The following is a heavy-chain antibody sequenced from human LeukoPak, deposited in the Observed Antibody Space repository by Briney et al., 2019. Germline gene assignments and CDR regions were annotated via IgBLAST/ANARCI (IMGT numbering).Heavy chain of an antibody. CDR1: GGTFSSYA. V-gene: IGHV1-69*01. J-gene: IGHJ3*02. D-gene: IGHD6-6*01. CDR2: IIPIFGTA. CDR3: ARDFPLGSSSLVAFDI. Sequence: SVKVSCKASGGTFSSYAISGVRQAPGQGLEWMGGIIPIFGTANYAQKFQGRVTITADESTSTAYMELSSLRSEDTAVYYCARDFPLGSSSLVAFDIWGQGTMVTVSS.